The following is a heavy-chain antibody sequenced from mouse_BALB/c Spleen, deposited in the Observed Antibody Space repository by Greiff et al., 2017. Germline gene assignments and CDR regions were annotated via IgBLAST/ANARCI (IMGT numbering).Heavy chain of an antibody. D-gene: IGHD2-14*01. CDR1: GFTFSSFG. CDR2: INPDSSTI. V-gene: IGHV4-1*02. J-gene: IGHJ4*01. Sequence: EVMLVESGGGLVQPGGSRKLSCAASGFTFSSFGMHWVRQAPGKGLEWIGEINPDSSTINYTPSLKDKFIISRDNAKNTLYLQMSKVRSEDTALYYCARPGGYRYDYAMDYWGQGTSVTVSS. CDR3: ARPGGYRYDYAMDY.